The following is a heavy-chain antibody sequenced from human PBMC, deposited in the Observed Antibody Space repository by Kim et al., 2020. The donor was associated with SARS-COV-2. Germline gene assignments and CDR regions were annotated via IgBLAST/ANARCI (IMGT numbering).Heavy chain of an antibody. CDR3: TLGELSQFDY. CDR1: GFTFSSYG. D-gene: IGHD3-16*02. V-gene: IGHV3-30*03. Sequence: GGSLRLSCAASGFTFSSYGMHWVRQAPGKGLEWVAVISYDGSNKYYADSVKGRFTISRDNSKNTLYLQMNSLRAEDTAVYYCTLGELSQFDYWGQGTLVTVSS. CDR2: ISYDGSNK. J-gene: IGHJ4*02.